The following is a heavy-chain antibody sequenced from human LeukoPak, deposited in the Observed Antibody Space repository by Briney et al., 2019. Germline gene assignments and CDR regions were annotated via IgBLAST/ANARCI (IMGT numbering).Heavy chain of an antibody. D-gene: IGHD3-10*01. CDR3: ARHLTLRGVIITIFDY. CDR1: GGSISSSNW. V-gene: IGHV4-4*02. Sequence: PSGTLSLTCAVSGGSISSSNWWSWVRQPPGKGLEWIGEIYHSGSTNSNPSLKSRVTISVDNSKNQFSLKVTSVTAADTAVYYCARHLTLRGVIITIFDYWGQGTLVTVSS. J-gene: IGHJ4*02. CDR2: IYHSGST.